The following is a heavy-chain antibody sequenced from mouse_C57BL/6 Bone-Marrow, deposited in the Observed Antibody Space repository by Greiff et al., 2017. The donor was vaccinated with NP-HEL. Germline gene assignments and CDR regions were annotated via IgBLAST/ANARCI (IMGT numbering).Heavy chain of an antibody. CDR1: GYTFTSYW. Sequence: QVQLKQPGAELVRPGTSVKLSCKASGYTFTSYWMHWVKQRPGQGLEWIGVIDPSDSYTNYNQKFKGKATLTADKSSSTAYMELRSLTSEDSAVYFCARQEVYYYGSGFAYWGQGTLVTVSA. J-gene: IGHJ3*01. V-gene: IGHV1-59*01. CDR3: ARQEVYYYGSGFAY. CDR2: IDPSDSYT. D-gene: IGHD1-1*01.